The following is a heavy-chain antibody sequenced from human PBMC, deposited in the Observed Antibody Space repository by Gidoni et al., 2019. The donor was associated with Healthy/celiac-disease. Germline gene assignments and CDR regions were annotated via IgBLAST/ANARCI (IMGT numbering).Heavy chain of an antibody. V-gene: IGHV3-43*02. Sequence: EVQLVESGGGVVQPGGSLRLSCAASGFTFVDHAMHWVRQAPGKGLEWVSLSSGDGGSTYYADSVKGRFTISRDNSKNSLYLQMNSLRTEDTALYYCAKDPYYYDSSGIFDYWGQGTLVTVSS. CDR3: AKDPYYYDSSGIFDY. D-gene: IGHD3-22*01. CDR2: SSGDGGST. CDR1: GFTFVDHA. J-gene: IGHJ4*02.